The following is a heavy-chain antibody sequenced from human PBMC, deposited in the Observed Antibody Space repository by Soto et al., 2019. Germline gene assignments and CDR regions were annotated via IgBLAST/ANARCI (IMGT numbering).Heavy chain of an antibody. Sequence: QVQLVESGGGLVQPGRSLRLSCVVSGFTFSNYGMHWVRQAPGKGLEWVADIWYDGSGQRYAGSVQGRFTISRDNSKNTLYLQINRLRVEDTAVYYCAKDEVSRKYYGHSLDVWGQGTTVTVPS. CDR3: AKDEVSRKYYGHSLDV. D-gene: IGHD4-17*01. CDR1: GFTFSNYG. V-gene: IGHV3-33*03. CDR2: IWYDGSGQ. J-gene: IGHJ6*02.